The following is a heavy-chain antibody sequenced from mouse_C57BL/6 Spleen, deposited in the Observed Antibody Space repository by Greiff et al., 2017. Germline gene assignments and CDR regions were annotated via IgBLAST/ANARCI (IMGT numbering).Heavy chain of an antibody. CDR1: GYTFTSYT. Sequence: QVQLKQSGAELARPGASVKMSCKASGYTFTSYTMHWVKQRPGQGLEWIGYINPSSGYTKYNQKFKDKATLTADKSSSTAYMQLSSLTSEDSAVYYCARDFHWYFDVWGTGTTVTVSS. V-gene: IGHV1-4*01. J-gene: IGHJ1*03. CDR3: ARDFHWYFDV. CDR2: INPSSGYT.